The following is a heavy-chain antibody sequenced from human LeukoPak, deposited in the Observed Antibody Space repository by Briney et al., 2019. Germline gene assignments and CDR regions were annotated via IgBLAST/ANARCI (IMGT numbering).Heavy chain of an antibody. J-gene: IGHJ3*02. D-gene: IGHD3-22*01. V-gene: IGHV4-4*02. CDR1: GGSISNDNW. Sequence: SETLSLTCSLSGGSISNDNWWSWVRQPPGKELEWIGEIFHSGSTNYNPSLKSRLTISLDKSKNQFSLKLNSVTAADTAVYYCARGKSDYYDSSGYLDAFDIWGQGTMVTVSS. CDR3: ARGKSDYYDSSGYLDAFDI. CDR2: IFHSGST.